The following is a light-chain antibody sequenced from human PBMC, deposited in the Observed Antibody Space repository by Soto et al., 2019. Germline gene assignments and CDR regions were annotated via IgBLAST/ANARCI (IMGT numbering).Light chain of an antibody. CDR3: QQYITYPYA. V-gene: IGKV1-5*03. CDR2: EAS. J-gene: IGKJ1*01. Sequence: DIQMTHSPSTLSASVGDRVTITCRASQSTSTWLAWYQQRPGKTPKLLISEASKLESGVPSRFSGSGSGTEFTLTISSLQPDDFATYYCQQYITYPYAFGQGTKVEIK. CDR1: QSTSTW.